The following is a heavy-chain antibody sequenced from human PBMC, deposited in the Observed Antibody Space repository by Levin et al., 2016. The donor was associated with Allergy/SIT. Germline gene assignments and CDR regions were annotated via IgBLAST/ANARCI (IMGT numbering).Heavy chain of an antibody. Sequence: ASVKVSCKASGYTFTSYYVHWVRQAPGQGLEWMGIINPGPGATSTAQKFQGRVTMTTDTSTNTAFMELSSLRSEDTAVYYCARASRYFEKFDFWGQGVLVTVSS. J-gene: IGHJ4*02. CDR1: GYTFTSYY. D-gene: IGHD3-9*01. CDR2: INPGPGAT. V-gene: IGHV1-46*03. CDR3: ARASRYFEKFDF.